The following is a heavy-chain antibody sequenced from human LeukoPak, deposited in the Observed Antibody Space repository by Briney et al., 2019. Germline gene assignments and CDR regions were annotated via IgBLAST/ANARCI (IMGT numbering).Heavy chain of an antibody. CDR3: AKTLPGPFDY. CDR2: MCGSAGCT. D-gene: IGHD3-16*01. Sequence: GGSLRLSCAASGFTFNMYAMSWVRLAPGKGLQRVASMCGSAGCTYYADSVKGRFTISRDNFKNTLYLQMTSLRAEDTAMYYCAKTLPGPFDYWGQGTLVTVSS. J-gene: IGHJ4*02. CDR1: GFTFNMYA. V-gene: IGHV3-23*01.